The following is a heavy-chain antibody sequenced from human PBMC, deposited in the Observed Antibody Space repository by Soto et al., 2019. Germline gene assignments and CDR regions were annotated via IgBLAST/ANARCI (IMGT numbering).Heavy chain of an antibody. CDR3: ARASGSYAMDV. CDR2: TSSSTSTI. CDR1: GFAFSTYS. V-gene: IGHV3-48*04. J-gene: IGHJ6*02. D-gene: IGHD1-26*01. Sequence: EVQLVESGGGLVQPGGSLRLSCAASGFAFSTYSMNWVRQGPGKGLEWVSYTSSSTSTIYYADSVKGRFTITRDNAKNSVYLQMSSLRAEDTAVYYGARASGSYAMDVWGQGTTVTVSS.